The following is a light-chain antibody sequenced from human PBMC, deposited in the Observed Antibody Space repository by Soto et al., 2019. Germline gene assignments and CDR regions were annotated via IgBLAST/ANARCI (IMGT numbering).Light chain of an antibody. Sequence: QSALTQPPSASGSPGQSVTISCTGTSSDVGGYNYVSWYQQHPGKAPKLMIYEVSKRPSGVPDRFSGSKSGNTASLTVSGLQVEDEADYYCTSYADSNNLRVFGGGTKVTVL. CDR3: TSYADSNNLRV. V-gene: IGLV2-8*01. CDR1: SSDVGGYNY. CDR2: EVS. J-gene: IGLJ2*01.